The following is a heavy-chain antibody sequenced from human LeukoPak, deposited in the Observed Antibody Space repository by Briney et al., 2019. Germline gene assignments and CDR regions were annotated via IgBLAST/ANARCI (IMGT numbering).Heavy chain of an antibody. V-gene: IGHV4-31*03. CDR2: IYYSGST. CDR1: GGSISIGGYD. J-gene: IGHJ3*02. CDR3: ARSEAGAVYYDSSGYPDAFDI. Sequence: PSETLSLTCTVSGGSISIGGYDWSWIRQHPGKGLEWIGYIYYSGSTYYNPSLKSRVTISVDTSKNQFSLKLSSVTAADTAVYYCARSEAGAVYYDSSGYPDAFDIWGQGTMVTVSS. D-gene: IGHD3-22*01.